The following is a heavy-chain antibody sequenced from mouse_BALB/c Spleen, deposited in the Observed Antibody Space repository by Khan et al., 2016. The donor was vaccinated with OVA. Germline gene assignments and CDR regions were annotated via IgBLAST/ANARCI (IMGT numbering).Heavy chain of an antibody. D-gene: IGHD1-2*01. Sequence: EVQLVESGPGLVKPSQSLSLTCTVTSYSITSGYGWNWIRQFPGNKLEWMGYISYSGSTNYNPSLKSRISITRDTSKNQFVLQLNSVTTEDTATYYCARTARIKYWGQGTTLTVSS. V-gene: IGHV3-2*02. CDR3: ARTARIKY. CDR1: SYSITSGYG. J-gene: IGHJ2*01. CDR2: ISYSGST.